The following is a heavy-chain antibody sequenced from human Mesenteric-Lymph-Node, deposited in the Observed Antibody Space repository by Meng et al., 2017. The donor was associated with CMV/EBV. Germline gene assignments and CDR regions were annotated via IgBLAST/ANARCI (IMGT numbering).Heavy chain of an antibody. CDR2: ITSSGSTI. CDR3: ARDRSGYFYGMDV. Sequence: GGSLRLSCAASGFTFRDYFMSWIRQAPGKGLGWVSYITSSGSTIYYADSVKGRFTISRDNAKNSLYLQMNSLRAEDTAVYYCARDRSGYFYGMDVWGQGTTVTVSS. V-gene: IGHV3-11*04. D-gene: IGHD1-26*01. CDR1: GFTFRDYF. J-gene: IGHJ6*02.